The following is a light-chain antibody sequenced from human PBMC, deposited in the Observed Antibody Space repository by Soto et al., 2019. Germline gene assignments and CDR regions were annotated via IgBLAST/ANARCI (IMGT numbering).Light chain of an antibody. CDR2: GAS. CDR1: QGVGRD. Sequence: IVMTQSPATLSVSPGDRAALSCRTSQGVGRDLARYQQKPSQAPRLPINGASTSASGIPARFSGRGTRTECTLAISGLQSEDFEVHDCHHSRRWPRCTFSQGTKVDIK. V-gene: IGKV3D-15*01. J-gene: IGKJ2*02. CDR3: HHSRRWPRCT.